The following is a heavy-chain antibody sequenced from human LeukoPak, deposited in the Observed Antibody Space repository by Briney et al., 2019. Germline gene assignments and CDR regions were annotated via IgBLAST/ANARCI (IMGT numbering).Heavy chain of an antibody. Sequence: SETLSLTCTVSRAFLSIGDYWWAWVRQPPGKGLEWIGCVYRSGSAFYNPSLKSQVTVSPDQSRNQFSLELTSVSAADTAIYYCARQIGKERWRFDLWREGTLVSVSS. CDR3: ARQIGKERWRFDL. V-gene: IGHV4-39*01. J-gene: IGHJ4*02. D-gene: IGHD1-1*01. CDR2: VYRSGSA. CDR1: RAFLSIGDYW.